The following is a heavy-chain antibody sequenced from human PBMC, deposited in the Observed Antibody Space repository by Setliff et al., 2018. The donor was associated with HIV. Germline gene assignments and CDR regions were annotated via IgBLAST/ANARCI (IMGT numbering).Heavy chain of an antibody. J-gene: IGHJ4*03. D-gene: IGHD1-20*01. CDR2: MDSSGNT. V-gene: IGHV4-39*07. CDR1: GGSITYSSYY. CDR3: VRQGHWYIPWYFDY. Sequence: SETLSLTCTVSGGSITYSSYYWGWIRQPPGKGLEWIGSMDSSGNTYYSPSLRSRVTLSLDTSKNHISLHLSSVTAADTAVYYCVRQGHWYIPWYFDYWVPETLLVTVSS.